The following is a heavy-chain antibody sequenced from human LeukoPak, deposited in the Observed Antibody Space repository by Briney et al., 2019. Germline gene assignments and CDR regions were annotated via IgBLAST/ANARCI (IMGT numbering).Heavy chain of an antibody. Sequence: SETLSLTCTVSGGSISSYYWSWIRQPPGKGLEWIGYIYYSGSTNYNPSLKSRVTISVDTSKNQFSLKLSSVTAADTAVYYCARDYYGKGRFDPWGQGTLVTVSS. CDR3: ARDYYGKGRFDP. CDR1: GGSISSYY. D-gene: IGHD3-10*01. J-gene: IGHJ5*02. V-gene: IGHV4-59*01. CDR2: IYYSGST.